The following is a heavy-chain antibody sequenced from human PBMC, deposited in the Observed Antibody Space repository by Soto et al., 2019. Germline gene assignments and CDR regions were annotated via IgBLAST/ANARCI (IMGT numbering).Heavy chain of an antibody. D-gene: IGHD2-15*01. CDR3: ARDRGSEYRKWGIFDY. CDR2: ISYDGSNK. CDR1: GFFCSCYA. J-gene: IGHJ4*02. Sequence: QVQLVESGGGVVQPGRSLRLSCAASGFFCSCYAMHWVRQAPGKGLQWVALISYDGSNKYYADSVKGRFTISRDNSQNTLYLHMNRLRTEDTAVYYCARDRGSEYRKWGIFDYCGQGTRVTFSS. V-gene: IGHV3-30-3*01.